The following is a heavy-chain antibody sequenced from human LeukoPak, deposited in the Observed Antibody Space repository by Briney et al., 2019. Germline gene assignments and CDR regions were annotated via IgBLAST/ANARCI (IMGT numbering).Heavy chain of an antibody. CDR3: ARDPGRNNCFDP. J-gene: IGHJ5*02. CDR1: GFIFSSYW. D-gene: IGHD7-27*01. Sequence: GGPLRLSCAASGFIFSSYWMHWVRQAPGKGLVWVSSINCDGSSTSYADSVKGRFTISRDNSKNTLYLQMNSLRAEDTAVYYCARDPGRNNCFDPWGQGTLVTVSS. V-gene: IGHV3-74*01. CDR2: INCDGSST.